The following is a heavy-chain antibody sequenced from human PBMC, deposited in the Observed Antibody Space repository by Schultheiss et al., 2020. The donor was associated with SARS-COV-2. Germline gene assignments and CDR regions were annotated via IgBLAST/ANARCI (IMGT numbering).Heavy chain of an antibody. Sequence: GGSLRLSCAASGFTFSSYAMSWVRQAPGKGLEWVSAISGSGGSTYYADSVKGRFTISRDNSKNTLYLQMNSLRAEDTAVYYCAKSLPPLGLSCGGSCYSVYFDYWGQGTLVTVSS. CDR1: GFTFSSYA. D-gene: IGHD2-15*01. CDR3: AKSLPPLGLSCGGSCYSVYFDY. J-gene: IGHJ4*02. CDR2: ISGSGGST. V-gene: IGHV3-23*01.